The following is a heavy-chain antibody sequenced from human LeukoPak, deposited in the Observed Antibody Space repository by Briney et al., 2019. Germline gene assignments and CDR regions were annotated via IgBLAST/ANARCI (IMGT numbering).Heavy chain of an antibody. J-gene: IGHJ4*02. CDR1: GFTFSSYW. Sequence: PGGSLRLSCAASGFTFSSYWMHWVRQAPGKGLVWVSRINSDGSSTSYADSVKGRFTISRDNAKNSLYLQMNSLRAEDTAVYYCARGGACSSTSCYTWYYDFWSGYYPQFFDYWGQGTLVTVPS. CDR3: ARGGACSSTSCYTWYYDFWSGYYPQFFDY. CDR2: INSDGSST. D-gene: IGHD3-3*01. V-gene: IGHV3-74*01.